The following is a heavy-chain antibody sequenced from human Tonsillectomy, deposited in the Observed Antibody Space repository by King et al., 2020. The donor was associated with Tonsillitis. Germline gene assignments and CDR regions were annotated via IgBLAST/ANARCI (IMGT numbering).Heavy chain of an antibody. V-gene: IGHV3-64D*06. CDR3: VKGIGPGFDWPRNFYYYMDV. J-gene: IGHJ6*03. CDR2: ISSEGDET. Sequence: EVQLVESGGGLVQPGGSLRLSCSASGFTFSTYALHWVRQAPGKGLEYVSAISSEGDETYSADPVKGRFTISRDNSKNTVFLQMSSLRVEDTAVYFCVKGIGPGFDWPRNFYYYMDVWGKGTTVTVSS. D-gene: IGHD3-9*01. CDR1: GFTFSTYA.